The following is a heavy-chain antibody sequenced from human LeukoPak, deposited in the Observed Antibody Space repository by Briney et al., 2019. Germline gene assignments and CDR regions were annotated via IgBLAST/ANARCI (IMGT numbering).Heavy chain of an antibody. CDR1: GYTFTDYY. CDR3: AKANFLYCSSTTCLFDY. V-gene: IGHV1-2*02. D-gene: IGHD2-2*01. J-gene: IGHJ4*02. Sequence: ASVKVSCKASGYTFTDYYLHWVRQAPGQGFEWMGWINPNSGDTNYAQKFQGRVTMTRDTSISTAHMEMSRLRSDDTAVYYCAKANFLYCSSTTCLFDYWGQGTLVTVSS. CDR2: INPNSGDT.